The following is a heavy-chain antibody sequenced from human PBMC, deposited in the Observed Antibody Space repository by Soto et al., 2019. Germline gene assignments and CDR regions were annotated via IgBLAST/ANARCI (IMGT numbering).Heavy chain of an antibody. CDR1: GYTFTSYG. D-gene: IGHD7-27*01. CDR3: ARRTPVETGNY. Sequence: QVQLVQSGAEVKKPGASVKVSCKASGYTFTSYGISWVRQAPGQGLEWMGWISAYNGQTNYAQKRQRRATMTPDTSTSAAHMALRSLRSADTAVYYCARRTPVETGNYWGQGTLVTVSS. V-gene: IGHV1-18*01. CDR2: ISAYNGQT. J-gene: IGHJ4*02.